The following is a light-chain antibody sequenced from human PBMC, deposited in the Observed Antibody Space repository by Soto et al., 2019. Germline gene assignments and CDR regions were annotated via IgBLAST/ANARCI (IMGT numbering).Light chain of an antibody. CDR3: QQYNTYGLT. Sequence: DIQMTQSPSTLSASVGDRVSITCRASQSVGNSLAWYQQRPGKAPKLLIFDVSTLKSGVPSRFSGSGSDTEFTFTISSLQPDDSATYYCQQYNTYGLTFGGGTKVEIK. J-gene: IGKJ4*02. CDR2: DVS. V-gene: IGKV1-5*01. CDR1: QSVGNS.